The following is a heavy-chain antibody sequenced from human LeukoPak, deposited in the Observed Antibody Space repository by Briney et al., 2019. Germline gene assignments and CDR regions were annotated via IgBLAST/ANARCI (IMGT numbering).Heavy chain of an antibody. J-gene: IGHJ4*02. CDR3: ARVSAMGRKYYFDY. D-gene: IGHD5-18*01. Sequence: SVKVSCTASGGTFSSYANSWVRQAPGQGLEWMGGIIPIFGTANYAQKFQGRVTITADESTSTAYMELSSLRSEDTAVYYCARVSAMGRKYYFDYWGQGTLVTVSS. CDR2: IIPIFGTA. V-gene: IGHV1-69*01. CDR1: GGTFSSYA.